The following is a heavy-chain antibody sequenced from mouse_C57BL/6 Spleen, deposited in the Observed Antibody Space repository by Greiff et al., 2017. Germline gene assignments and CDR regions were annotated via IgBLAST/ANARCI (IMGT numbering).Heavy chain of an antibody. CDR3: TRDRGNYVDYAMDY. Sequence: EVKLVESGEGLVKPGGSLKLSCAASGFTFSSYAMSWVRQTPEKRLEWVAYISSGGDYIYYADTVKGRFTISRDNARNTLYLQMSSLKSEDTAMYYCTRDRGNYVDYAMDYWGQGTSVTVSS. CDR2: ISSGGDYI. V-gene: IGHV5-9-1*02. D-gene: IGHD2-1*01. J-gene: IGHJ4*01. CDR1: GFTFSSYA.